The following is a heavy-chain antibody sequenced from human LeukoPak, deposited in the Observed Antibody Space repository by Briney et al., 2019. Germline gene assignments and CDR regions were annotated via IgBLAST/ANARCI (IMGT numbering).Heavy chain of an antibody. CDR3: ARGVVAYYFDY. J-gene: IGHJ4*02. Sequence: PSETLSLTCTVSGGSISSYYWSWIRQPPGKGLEWIGYISYSGSINYNPSLKSRVTISVDTSNNQFSLKLTSVTAADTAVYYCARGVVAYYFDYWGQGTLVTVSS. CDR2: ISYSGSI. CDR1: GGSISSYY. D-gene: IGHD2-15*01. V-gene: IGHV4-59*01.